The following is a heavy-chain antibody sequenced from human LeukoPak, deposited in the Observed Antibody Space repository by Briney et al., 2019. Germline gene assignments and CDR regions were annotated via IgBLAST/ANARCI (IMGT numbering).Heavy chain of an antibody. D-gene: IGHD2-8*01. J-gene: IGHJ4*02. V-gene: IGHV4-61*08. CDR1: GGYVSSGVYY. CDR2: IYYSGST. CDR3: VAPRTNSGFGDY. Sequence: SETLSLTCTVSGGYVSSGVYYWSWIRQPPGKGLEYIGYIYYSGSTNYNPALKSRVTISVDTSKNQFSLKLSSVTAADTAVYYCVAPRTNSGFGDYWGQGTLVSVSS.